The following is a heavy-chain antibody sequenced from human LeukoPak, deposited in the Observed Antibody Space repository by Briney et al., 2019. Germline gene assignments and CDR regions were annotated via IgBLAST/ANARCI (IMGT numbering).Heavy chain of an antibody. V-gene: IGHV1-46*01. CDR3: ARNRDILTGPAWYYYYYMDV. J-gene: IGHJ6*03. Sequence: ASVKVSCKASGYTFTSYYMHWVRQAPGQGLEWMGIINPSGGSTSYAQKFQGRVTNTADESTSTAYMELSSLRSEDTAVYYCARNRDILTGPAWYYYYYMDVWGKGTTVTVSS. D-gene: IGHD3-9*01. CDR1: GYTFTSYY. CDR2: INPSGGST.